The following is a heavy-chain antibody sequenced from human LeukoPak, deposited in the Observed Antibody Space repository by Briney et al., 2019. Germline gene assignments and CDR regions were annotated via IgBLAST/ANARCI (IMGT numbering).Heavy chain of an antibody. CDR3: ARHYYHTSGSYSFDY. Sequence: SETLSLTCTVSGGSISSYYWSWIRQPPGKGLEWIGYIYSSGSTNYNPSLDSRVTISVGTSKNQFSLKLSSVTAADTAVYYCARHYYHTSGSYSFDYWGQGTLVTVSS. D-gene: IGHD3-22*01. CDR1: GGSISSYY. J-gene: IGHJ4*02. V-gene: IGHV4-59*01. CDR2: IYSSGST.